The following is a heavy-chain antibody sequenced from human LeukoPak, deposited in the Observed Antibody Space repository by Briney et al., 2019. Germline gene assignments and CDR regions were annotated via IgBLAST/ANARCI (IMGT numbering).Heavy chain of an antibody. CDR3: AGSHDAVLTGYYIFDY. CDR1: GGSISSYY. V-gene: IGHV4-59*01. J-gene: IGHJ4*02. D-gene: IGHD3-9*01. Sequence: SETLSLTCTVSGGSISSYYWSWIRQPPGKGLEWIGYIYYSGSTNYNPSLKSRVTISVDTSKNQFSLKLSSVTAADTAVYYCAGSHDAVLTGYYIFDYWVQGTMVTVYS. CDR2: IYYSGST.